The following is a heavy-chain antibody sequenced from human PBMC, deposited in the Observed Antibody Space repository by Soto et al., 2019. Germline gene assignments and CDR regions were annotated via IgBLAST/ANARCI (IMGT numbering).Heavy chain of an antibody. D-gene: IGHD2-2*01. CDR2: ISDNGYTT. J-gene: IGHJ6*02. CDR1: GFTFNAYA. CDR3: EKGALSKLLDV. V-gene: IGHV3-23*01. Sequence: GGSLRLSCAASGFTFNAYAMSWVRQTPGKGLEWVSSISDNGYTTYYADSVKGRFTMSRDNSRNTVYLQMNSLRAEDTALYYCEKGALSKLLDVCGQGPTVTVYS.